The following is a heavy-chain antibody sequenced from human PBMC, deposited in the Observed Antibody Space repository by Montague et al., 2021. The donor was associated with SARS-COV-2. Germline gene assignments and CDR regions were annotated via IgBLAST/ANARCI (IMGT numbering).Heavy chain of an antibody. CDR2: IYYSGST. V-gene: IGHV4-59*08. J-gene: IGHJ4*02. CDR1: GGSISSYY. CDR3: ARRGLRYFDWFFLGAGYFDC. Sequence: SETLSLTCTVSGGSISSYYWSWIRQPPGKGLEWIGYIYYSGSTNYNPSLKSRVTISVDTSKNQFSLKLSSVTAADTAVYYCARRGLRYFDWFFLGAGYFDCWGQGTLVTVSS. D-gene: IGHD3-9*01.